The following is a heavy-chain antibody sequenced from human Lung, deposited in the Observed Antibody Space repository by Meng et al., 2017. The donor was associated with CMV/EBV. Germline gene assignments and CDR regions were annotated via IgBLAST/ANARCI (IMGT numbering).Heavy chain of an antibody. Sequence: SXTXSLXXHVPGGSVSTSSSSWSWIRQPPGKGLEWLGFIYNSGCTNDNPSLKSRATISVDTSTNQFSLKLTSVTVADTAVYYLARGFYDFWSGLGAVDYWXQGMXVTVSS. CDR1: GGSVSTSSSS. J-gene: IGHJ4*02. CDR3: ARGFYDFWSGLGAVDY. V-gene: IGHV4-61*01. CDR2: IYNSGCT. D-gene: IGHD3-3*01.